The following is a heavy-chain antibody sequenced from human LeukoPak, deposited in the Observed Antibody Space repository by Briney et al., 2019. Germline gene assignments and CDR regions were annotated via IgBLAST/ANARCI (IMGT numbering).Heavy chain of an antibody. V-gene: IGHV3-23*01. CDR2: IFGSGGST. D-gene: IGHD2-15*01. J-gene: IGHJ6*02. CDR1: GFTFSTYA. Sequence: PGGSLRLSCAASGFTFSTYAMYWVRQAPGKGLEWVSGIFGSGGSTHYADSVKGRFTISRDNSKNTLYLQMNSLRAEDTAVYYCAKQSVGGGYYYYYGMDVWGQGTTVTVSS. CDR3: AKQSVGGGYYYYYGMDV.